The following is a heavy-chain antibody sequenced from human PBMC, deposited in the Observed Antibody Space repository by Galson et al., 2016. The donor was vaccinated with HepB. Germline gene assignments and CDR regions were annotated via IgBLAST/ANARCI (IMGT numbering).Heavy chain of an antibody. CDR1: GYTFTNYS. CDR3: ARWAHYSTAGFVVYYGLDV. V-gene: IGHV5-10-1*01. Sequence: QSGAEVKKPGESLRISCKASGYTFTNYSINWVRQTPGKGLEWMGRIDPRDPFATYSPSFQGHVSISVDKSLTTAYLQWSSLKASDTAMYYCARWAHYSTAGFVVYYGLDVWGQGSTVSVSS. D-gene: IGHD6-13*01. CDR2: IDPRDPFA. J-gene: IGHJ6*02.